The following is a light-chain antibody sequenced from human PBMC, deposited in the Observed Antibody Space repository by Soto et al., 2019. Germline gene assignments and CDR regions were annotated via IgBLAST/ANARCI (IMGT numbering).Light chain of an antibody. CDR3: QQRRNWPGT. CDR2: DAS. CDR1: QSVSSY. Sequence: EIVLTQSPATLSLSPGERATLSCRASQSVSSYLAWYQQKPGQAPRLLIYDASNRATGIPARFSGSGYGTDFTLTISSLEPEDFAVYYCQQRRNWPGTFGQGTKVEIK. V-gene: IGKV3-11*01. J-gene: IGKJ1*01.